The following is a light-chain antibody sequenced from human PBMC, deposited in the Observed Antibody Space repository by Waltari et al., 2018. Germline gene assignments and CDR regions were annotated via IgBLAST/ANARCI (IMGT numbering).Light chain of an antibody. Sequence: AIQMTQSPSSLSASVGDRVTITCRATQGIRDYLGWFQHKPGKAPRLLIYAASRLQSGVPSRFSGSASGTDFTLTISSLQPEDFATYYCLQDNSYPFTFGGGTKVEIK. CDR2: AAS. CDR1: QGIRDY. V-gene: IGKV1-6*02. J-gene: IGKJ4*01. CDR3: LQDNSYPFT.